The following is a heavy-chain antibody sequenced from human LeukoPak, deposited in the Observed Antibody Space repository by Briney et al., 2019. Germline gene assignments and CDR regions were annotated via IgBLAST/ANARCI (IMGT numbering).Heavy chain of an antibody. CDR1: GFTFSSYG. CDR2: IPYDGSNK. D-gene: IGHD6-13*01. Sequence: GRSLRLSCAASGFTFSSYGMHRVRQAPGKGLEWVAVIPYDGSNKYYADSVKGRFTISRDNSKNTLYLQMNSLRAEDTAVYYCAKEKIESIAAAGPYYDYWGQGTLVTVSS. V-gene: IGHV3-30*18. CDR3: AKEKIESIAAAGPYYDY. J-gene: IGHJ4*02.